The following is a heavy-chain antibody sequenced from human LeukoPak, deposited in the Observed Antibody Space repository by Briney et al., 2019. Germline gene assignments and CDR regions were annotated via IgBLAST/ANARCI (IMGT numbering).Heavy chain of an antibody. D-gene: IGHD1-26*01. CDR2: INSDGSST. V-gene: IGHV3-74*01. CDR3: AREIVGAAYFDY. CDR1: GFTFSSYW. Sequence: PGGSLRLSCAGSGFTFSSYWMHWVRQAPGKGLVWVSRINSDGSSTSYADSVKGRFTISRDNAKNTLYLQMNSLRAEDTAVYYCAREIVGAAYFDYWGQGTLVTVSS. J-gene: IGHJ4*02.